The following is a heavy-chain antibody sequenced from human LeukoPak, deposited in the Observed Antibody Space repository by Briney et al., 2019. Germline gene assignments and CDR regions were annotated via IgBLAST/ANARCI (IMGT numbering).Heavy chain of an antibody. J-gene: IGHJ4*02. D-gene: IGHD5-24*01. CDR2: IKQDGSEK. CDR3: AKDNGDGYNDY. V-gene: IGHV3-7*01. Sequence: PGGSLRLSCAASGFTFSSYWMSWVRQAPGKGLEWVANIKQDGSEKYYVDSVKGRFTISRDNAKNSLYLQMNSLRAEDTAVYYCAKDNGDGYNDYWGQGTLVTVSS. CDR1: GFTFSSYW.